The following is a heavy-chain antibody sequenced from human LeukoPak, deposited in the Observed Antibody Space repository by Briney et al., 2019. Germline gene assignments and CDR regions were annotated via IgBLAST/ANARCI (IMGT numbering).Heavy chain of an antibody. J-gene: IGHJ4*02. V-gene: IGHV4-59*01. CDR2: IYYSWST. D-gene: IGHD3-22*01. CDR1: GASISSYF. CDR3: ARGVLGHYDSSGYFPLDY. Sequence: SETLSLTCTVSGASISSYFWSWIRQPPGKGLEWIGYIYYSWSTNYNPSLKSRVTISVDTSKNQFSLKLSSVTAADTAVYYCARGVLGHYDSSGYFPLDYWGQGTLVTVSS.